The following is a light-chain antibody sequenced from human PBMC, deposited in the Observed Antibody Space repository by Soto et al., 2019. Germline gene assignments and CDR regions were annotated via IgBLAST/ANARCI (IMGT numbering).Light chain of an antibody. Sequence: EIVLTQSPATLSLSPGDRATLSCRASPSVRSSYVAWYQQKAGLAPRLLIYDGSSRASGIPDRFSGSGSGTDVTLTIGRLEPEDFAVYYCQQYDNSAPLSFGGGTKVEMK. J-gene: IGKJ4*01. V-gene: IGKV3D-20*01. CDR1: PSVRSSY. CDR3: QQYDNSAPLS. CDR2: DGS.